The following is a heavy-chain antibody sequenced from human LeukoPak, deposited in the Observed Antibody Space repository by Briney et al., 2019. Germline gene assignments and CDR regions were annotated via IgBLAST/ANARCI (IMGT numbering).Heavy chain of an antibody. J-gene: IGHJ6*02. CDR1: GFTFSNYG. Sequence: PGGSLRLSCTASGFTFSNYGMHWVRQAPGKGLEWVAIISYDGTNKYYADSVKGRFTISRDSSRNTLYLQMNSLRAEDTAVYYCAKGDCSSTSCAAYYYGMDVWGQGTTVTVSS. CDR3: AKGDCSSTSCAAYYYGMDV. CDR2: ISYDGTNK. V-gene: IGHV3-30*18. D-gene: IGHD2-2*01.